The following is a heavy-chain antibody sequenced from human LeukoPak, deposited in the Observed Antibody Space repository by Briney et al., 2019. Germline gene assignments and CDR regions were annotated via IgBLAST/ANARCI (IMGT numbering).Heavy chain of an antibody. CDR3: ARRVPSQVITDYFDF. CDR2: IRYDESNI. Sequence: GGSLRLSCEASGFTFSRFGMHWVRQAPGKGLEWVAFIRYDESNIFYADSVKGRFSISRDNAKNSLFLQMNSLRAEDTAVYFCARRVPSQVITDYFDFWGQGALVTVSS. J-gene: IGHJ4*02. V-gene: IGHV3-30*02. CDR1: GFTFSRFG. D-gene: IGHD3-16*01.